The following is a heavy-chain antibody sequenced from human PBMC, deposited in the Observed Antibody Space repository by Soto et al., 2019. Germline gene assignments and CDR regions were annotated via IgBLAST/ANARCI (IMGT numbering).Heavy chain of an antibody. Sequence: QVQLVQSGAEVKKPGSSVKVSCKASGGTFSSYAISWVRQAPGQGLEWMGGIIPIFGTANYAQKVQGRVTITADESTSTDYMELSRLRSEDTAVYYCARGDWKPNPRGAFDIWGQGTMVTVSS. CDR2: IIPIFGTA. CDR1: GGTFSSYA. J-gene: IGHJ3*02. D-gene: IGHD1-1*01. V-gene: IGHV1-69*01. CDR3: ARGDWKPNPRGAFDI.